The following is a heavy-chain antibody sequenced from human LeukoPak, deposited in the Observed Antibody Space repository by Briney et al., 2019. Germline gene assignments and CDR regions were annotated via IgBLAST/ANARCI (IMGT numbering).Heavy chain of an antibody. Sequence: GPSLRLSCAASGFTVSSNYMSWVRQAPGKRLEWVSVIYSGGSTYDADSVKGRFTISRDNSKNTLYLQMNSLRAEHTAVYYCARSREADRPGFDPWGQGTLVTVSS. CDR3: ARSREADRPGFDP. D-gene: IGHD6-6*01. V-gene: IGHV3-53*01. J-gene: IGHJ5*02. CDR1: GFTVSSNY. CDR2: IYSGGST.